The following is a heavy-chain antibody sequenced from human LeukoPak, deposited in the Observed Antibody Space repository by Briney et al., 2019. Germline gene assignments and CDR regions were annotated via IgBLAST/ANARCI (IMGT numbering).Heavy chain of an antibody. D-gene: IGHD3-10*01. CDR1: RFTFSSYC. J-gene: IGHJ3*02. V-gene: IGHV3-74*01. Sequence: GGSLRLSCAPSRFTFSSYCRHWVRQAPGKGPVWVSRLNPDGSSTYYPDSVKGRFTISRDNAKKTLFLQMTGLRAEAPAVYFCLRGRVKYSTDGFAIWGQGTMVTVSS. CDR2: LNPDGSST. CDR3: LRGRVKYSTDGFAI.